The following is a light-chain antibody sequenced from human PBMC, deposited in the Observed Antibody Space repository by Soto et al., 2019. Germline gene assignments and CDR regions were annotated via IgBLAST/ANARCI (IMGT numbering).Light chain of an antibody. CDR1: QAISNN. V-gene: IGKV3-15*01. J-gene: IGKJ1*01. Sequence: RVMTQSPVTLSVSPGERVTLSCRASQAISNNLAWYQQKPGQAPRLLIFDASTRATGIPARFSGSGSGTEFTLTISSLQSXDFXXXYXXXXNDWPPTFGQGTRV. CDR3: XXXNDWPPT. CDR2: DAS.